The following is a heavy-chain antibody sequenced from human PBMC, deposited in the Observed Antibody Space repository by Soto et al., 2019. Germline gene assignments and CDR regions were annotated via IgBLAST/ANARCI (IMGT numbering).Heavy chain of an antibody. CDR3: AREEVPPAARAFWFET. D-gene: IGHD2-2*01. CDR1: GFTFSSYS. J-gene: IGHJ5*02. V-gene: IGHV3-48*02. CDR2: ITPSSGTT. Sequence: VLLVESGGGLVQRGGSLRLSCAASGFTFSSYSMNWVRQAPGKGLEWVSYITPSSGTTYADSVKGRFTISRDNAKNSLYRQMNSLRDEDTAVYYCAREEVPPAARAFWFETWGQGTLVTVSS.